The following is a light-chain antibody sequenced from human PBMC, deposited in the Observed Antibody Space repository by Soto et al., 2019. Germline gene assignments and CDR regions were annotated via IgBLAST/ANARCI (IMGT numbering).Light chain of an antibody. V-gene: IGLV2-14*01. CDR1: GRDIGAYDY. Sequence: QSVLTWPAAVSGSPGQSSTISFTGSGRDIGAYDYVSWYQQHPGKAPKLLIYGVKNRPSGVSYRFSASKSAFTASLTISGLQAEDEAHYYCSSYTTSYFYVFGPGTKVTVL. J-gene: IGLJ1*01. CDR3: SSYTTSYFYV. CDR2: GVK.